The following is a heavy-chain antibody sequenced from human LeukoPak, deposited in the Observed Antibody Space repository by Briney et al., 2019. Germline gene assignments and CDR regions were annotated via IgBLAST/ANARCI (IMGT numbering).Heavy chain of an antibody. CDR1: GVTFSSYA. J-gene: IGHJ4*02. CDR2: ISGSGGST. V-gene: IGHV3-23*01. CDR3: AKGSVYDFWSGYSRHLNY. Sequence: GVSLRLSCAASGVTFSSYAMSWVRQAPGKGLEWVSAISGSGGSTYYADSVKGRFTISRDNSKNTLYLQMNSLRAEDTAVYYCAKGSVYDFWSGYSRHLNYWGQGTLVTVSS. D-gene: IGHD3-3*01.